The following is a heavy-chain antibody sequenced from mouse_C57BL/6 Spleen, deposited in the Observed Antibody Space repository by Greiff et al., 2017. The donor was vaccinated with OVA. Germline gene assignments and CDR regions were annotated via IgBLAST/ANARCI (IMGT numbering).Heavy chain of an antibody. D-gene: IGHD1-1*01. CDR3: ARNYGSSYDGDWFAY. CDR2: IYPGSGNT. Sequence: QVQLQQSGAELVRPGASVKLSCKASGYTFTDYYINWVKQRPGQGLEWIARIYPGSGNTYYNEKFKGKATLTAEKSSSTAYMQLSSLTSEDSAVYFCARNYGSSYDGDWFAYWGQGTLVTVSA. CDR1: GYTFTDYY. J-gene: IGHJ3*01. V-gene: IGHV1-76*01.